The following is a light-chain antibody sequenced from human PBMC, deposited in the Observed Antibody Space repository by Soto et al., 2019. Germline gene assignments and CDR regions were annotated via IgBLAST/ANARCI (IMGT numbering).Light chain of an antibody. CDR1: QSVSGS. Sequence: DIEITQSPSTLSASVGDRVTITCRASQSVSGSLAWYQQKSGRPPKVLIYDASTLEDGVPARFSGSGTGTEFTLSISSLQPDDFETYYCQQYETDAPTFGQGTKGERK. CDR2: DAS. CDR3: QQYETDAPT. V-gene: IGKV1-5*01. J-gene: IGKJ1*01.